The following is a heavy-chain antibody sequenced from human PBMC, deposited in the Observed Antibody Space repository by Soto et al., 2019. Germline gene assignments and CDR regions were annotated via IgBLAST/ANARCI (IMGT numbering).Heavy chain of an antibody. CDR2: VYYTGGA. V-gene: IGHV4-39*03. CDR1: GGSIYNSHSF. Sequence: KPSETLSLTSDVSGGSIYNSHSFWGWIRQPPGKGLEFIGSVYYTGGAYYNPSLKSRVTVSVDTSKNQLSLRVNSVTAADTALYYCLRVVEAATLHKDFDAWGQGILVTVSS. CDR3: LRVVEAATLHKDFDA. J-gene: IGHJ5*02. D-gene: IGHD2-15*01.